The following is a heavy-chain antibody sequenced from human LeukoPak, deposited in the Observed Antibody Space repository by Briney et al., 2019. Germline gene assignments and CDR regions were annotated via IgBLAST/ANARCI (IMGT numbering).Heavy chain of an antibody. CDR1: GFTFSSYG. CDR2: IWYDGSNK. Sequence: GGSLRLSCAASGFTFSSYGMHWVRQAPGKGLEWVAVIWYDGSNKYYADSVKGRFTISRDNSKNTLYLQMNSLRAEDTAVYYCAGDRNRYSSGWYYDAFDIWGQGTMVTVSS. V-gene: IGHV3-33*01. J-gene: IGHJ3*02. CDR3: AGDRNRYSSGWYYDAFDI. D-gene: IGHD6-19*01.